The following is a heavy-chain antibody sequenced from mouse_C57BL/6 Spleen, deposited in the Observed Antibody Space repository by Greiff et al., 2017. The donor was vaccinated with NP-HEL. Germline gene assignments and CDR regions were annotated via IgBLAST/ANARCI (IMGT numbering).Heavy chain of an antibody. Sequence: EVMLVESGGDLVKPGGSLKLSCAASGFTFSSYGMSWVRQTPDKRLEWVATISSGGSATYYPDSVKGRFTISRDNAKNTLYLQMSSLKSEDTAMYYCARHPSYCNPFAYWGQGTLVTVSA. D-gene: IGHD2-1*01. V-gene: IGHV5-6*01. CDR2: ISSGGSAT. J-gene: IGHJ3*01. CDR1: GFTFSSYG. CDR3: ARHPSYCNPFAY.